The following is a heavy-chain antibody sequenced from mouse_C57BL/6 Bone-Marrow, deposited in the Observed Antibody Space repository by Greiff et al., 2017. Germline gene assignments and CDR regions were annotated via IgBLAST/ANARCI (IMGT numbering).Heavy chain of an antibody. CDR3: ARSDSLFTTVPFAY. Sequence: QVQLQQPGAELVKPGASVKLSCKASGYTFTSYWMHWVKQRPGQGLEWIGMIHPNSGSTNYNEKFKSKDTLTVDKSSSTAYMQRSSLTSEESAVYYCARSDSLFTTVPFAYWGQGTLVTVSA. J-gene: IGHJ3*01. CDR2: IHPNSGST. D-gene: IGHD1-1*01. V-gene: IGHV1-64*01. CDR1: GYTFTSYW.